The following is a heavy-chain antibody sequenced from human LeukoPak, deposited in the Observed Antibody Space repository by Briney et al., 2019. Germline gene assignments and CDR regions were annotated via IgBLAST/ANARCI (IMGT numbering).Heavy chain of an antibody. CDR1: GYTFTSYY. CDR3: AREWGYHWDP. V-gene: IGHV1-46*01. J-gene: IGHJ5*02. D-gene: IGHD3-16*01. Sequence: GASVKVSCKASGYTFTSYYMRWVRQAPGQGLEWVGMINPSGDSTSYTQRFQGRVTMTRDKSTDTVYMELSRLRSEDTAVYYCAREWGYHWDPWGQGTLVTVSS. CDR2: INPSGDST.